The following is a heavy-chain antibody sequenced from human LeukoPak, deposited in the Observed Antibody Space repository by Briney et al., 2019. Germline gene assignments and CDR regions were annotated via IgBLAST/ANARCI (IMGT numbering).Heavy chain of an antibody. CDR3: ARLRYCSGGSCYVQSLDY. V-gene: IGHV3-48*03. CDR2: ISSSGSTI. J-gene: IGHJ4*02. D-gene: IGHD2-15*01. CDR1: GFTFSSYE. Sequence: GGSLRLSCAASGFTFSSYEMNWVRQAPGKGLEWVSYISSSGSTIYYADSVKGRFTISRDNAKNSLYLQMNSLRAEDTAVYYCARLRYCSGGSCYVQSLDYWGQGTLVTVSS.